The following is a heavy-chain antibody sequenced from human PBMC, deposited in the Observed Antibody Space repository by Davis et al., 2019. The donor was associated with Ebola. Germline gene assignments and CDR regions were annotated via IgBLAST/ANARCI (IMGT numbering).Heavy chain of an antibody. CDR2: ISSSSNYI. J-gene: IGHJ3*02. Sequence: GESLKISCVTSGFTFSSYAMSWVRQAPGKGLEWVSSISSSSNYIYYADSMKGRFTISRDNAKNSLFLQMNSLRAEDTAVYYCAAADIVVVVDGTSYPHAFDTWGQGTVVTVSS. CDR3: AAADIVVVVDGTSYPHAFDT. D-gene: IGHD2-15*01. CDR1: GFTFSSYA. V-gene: IGHV3-21*01.